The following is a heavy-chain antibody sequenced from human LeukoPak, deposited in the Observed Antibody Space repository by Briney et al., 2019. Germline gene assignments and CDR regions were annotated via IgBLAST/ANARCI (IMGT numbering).Heavy chain of an antibody. V-gene: IGHV3-21*01. CDR3: ARVGLRGYSYGYYMDV. J-gene: IGHJ6*03. Sequence: GGSLRLSCAASGFAFSSYSMNWVRQAPGKGLEWVSSISSSSSYIYYADSVKGRFTIPRDNAKNSLYLQMNSLRAEDTAVYYCARVGLRGYSYGYYMDVWGKGTTVTVSS. D-gene: IGHD5-18*01. CDR1: GFAFSSYS. CDR2: ISSSSSYI.